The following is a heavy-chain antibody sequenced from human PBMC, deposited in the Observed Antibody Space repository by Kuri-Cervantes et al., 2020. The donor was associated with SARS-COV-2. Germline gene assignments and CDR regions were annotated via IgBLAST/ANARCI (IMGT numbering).Heavy chain of an antibody. V-gene: IGHV3-21*01. CDR1: GFTFSSYS. Sequence: GESLKISCAASGFTFSSYSMNWVRQAPGKGLEWVSSISSSSSYIYYADSVKGRFTISRDNAKNSLYLQMNSLRAEDTAVYYCARDGYYDSSGYYYVVVYYFDYWGQGTLVTVSS. CDR3: ARDGYYDSSGYYYVVVYYFDY. D-gene: IGHD3-22*01. J-gene: IGHJ4*02. CDR2: ISSSSSYI.